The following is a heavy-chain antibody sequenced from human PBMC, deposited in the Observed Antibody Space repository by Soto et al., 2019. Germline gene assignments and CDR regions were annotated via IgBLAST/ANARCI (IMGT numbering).Heavy chain of an antibody. Sequence: SETLSLTCTVSGGSISSGGYYWSWIRQHPGKGLEWIGYIYYSGSTYYNPSLKSRVTISVDTSKNQISLKLSSVTAADTAVYYCASTISYGDYDNWFDPWGQGTLVTVSS. D-gene: IGHD4-17*01. CDR2: IYYSGST. J-gene: IGHJ5*02. CDR1: GGSISSGGYY. CDR3: ASTISYGDYDNWFDP. V-gene: IGHV4-31*03.